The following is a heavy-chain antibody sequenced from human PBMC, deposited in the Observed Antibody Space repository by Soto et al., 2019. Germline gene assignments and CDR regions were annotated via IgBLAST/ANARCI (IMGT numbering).Heavy chain of an antibody. J-gene: IGHJ4*02. CDR3: ERGVAGSGFDL. CDR1: GDSVSSNTAA. CDR2: TYYRSNWRH. V-gene: IGHV6-1*01. D-gene: IGHD2-15*01. Sequence: SQTLSLTCAISGDSVSSNTAAWNWIRSSPSRGLEWLGRTYYRSNWRHDYAVSVESRITVNPDTSKNHFSLQLNSVTPDDTAVYYCERGVAGSGFDLWGQGTLVTVSS.